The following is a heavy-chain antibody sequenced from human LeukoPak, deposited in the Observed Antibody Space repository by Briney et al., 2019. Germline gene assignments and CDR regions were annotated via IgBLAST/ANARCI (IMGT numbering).Heavy chain of an antibody. V-gene: IGHV1-69*13. D-gene: IGHD3-16*01. CDR1: GDNFRSIG. J-gene: IGHJ4*02. CDR3: ARGLGEVPFDY. CDR2: IVPIGTP. Sequence: SVKVSCKTSGDNFRSIGISWVRQAPGQGLEWLGGIVPIGTPSYAQKFRGRATITADESTRTVYLELTSLRSDDTAVFFCARGLGEVPFDYWGQGTLLTVSS.